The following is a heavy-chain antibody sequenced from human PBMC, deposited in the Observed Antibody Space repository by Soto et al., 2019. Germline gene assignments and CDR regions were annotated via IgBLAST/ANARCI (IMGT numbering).Heavy chain of an antibody. Sequence: EVQLVESGGGLVQPGGSLRLSCAASGFTFSSYWMHWVRQAPGKGLVWVSRINSDGSSTSYADSVKGRFTISRDNDKNTLYLQMNSLRAEDTAVYYCARVTHDYGDYYFDYWGQGTLVTVSS. CDR2: INSDGSST. D-gene: IGHD4-17*01. V-gene: IGHV3-74*01. CDR1: GFTFSSYW. CDR3: ARVTHDYGDYYFDY. J-gene: IGHJ4*02.